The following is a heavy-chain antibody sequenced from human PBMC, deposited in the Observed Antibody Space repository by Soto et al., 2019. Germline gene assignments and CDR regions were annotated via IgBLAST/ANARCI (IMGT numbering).Heavy chain of an antibody. V-gene: IGHV5-10-1*01. Sequence: GESLKIPWKCPGYSFTSYWISWVRQMPGKGQEWMGRIDPSYSYTNYSPSFQGHVTISADNYISTAYLQWSSLKASDTAMYYCARRYRSKQYYYYGMDVWGQGTTVTVSS. CDR1: GYSFTSYW. D-gene: IGHD6-13*01. CDR3: ARRYRSKQYYYYGMDV. CDR2: IDPSYSYT. J-gene: IGHJ6*02.